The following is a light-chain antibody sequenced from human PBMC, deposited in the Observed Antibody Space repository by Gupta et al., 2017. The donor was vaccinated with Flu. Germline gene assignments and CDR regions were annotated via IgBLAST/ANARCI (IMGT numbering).Light chain of an antibody. CDR1: SSNIGAGYD. Sequence: QSVLTQPPAVSGAPGQRATLPCPGSSSNIGAGYDVHWYQQSPGAVPKLLIFDSSSRPSGVPDRISGSKSGTSASLTITGLQADDEADYYCQTYDVTLRGPILGGGTKLTVL. V-gene: IGLV1-40*01. CDR3: QTYDVTLRGPI. CDR2: DSS. J-gene: IGLJ2*01.